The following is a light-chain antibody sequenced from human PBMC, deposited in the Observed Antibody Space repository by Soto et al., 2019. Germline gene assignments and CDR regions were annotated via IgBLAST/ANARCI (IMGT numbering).Light chain of an antibody. Sequence: EIVMTQYPGTLSVSPGERATLSSRASQSVTSKLAWYQQKPGQAPRLLIYDSSTKATGIPARFSGSGSGTEFTLTISSLQSEDFAVYYCQQYNNWPITFGQGTRLEVK. V-gene: IGKV3-15*01. CDR1: QSVTSK. CDR3: QQYNNWPIT. J-gene: IGKJ5*01. CDR2: DSS.